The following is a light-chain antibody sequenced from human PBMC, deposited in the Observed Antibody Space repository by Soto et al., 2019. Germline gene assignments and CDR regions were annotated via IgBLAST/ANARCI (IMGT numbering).Light chain of an antibody. CDR3: QVWDFSSDHVV. V-gene: IGLV3-21*02. CDR2: DDR. Sequence: SYELTPAPSVSVAPGQTATITSGGSTIGSVGVHWYQQRPGQAPVLVVHDDRDRPSGIPERFSGSNSGNTATLTINRVEAGDEADYYCQVWDFSSDHVVFGGGTKLTVL. CDR1: TIGSVG. J-gene: IGLJ2*01.